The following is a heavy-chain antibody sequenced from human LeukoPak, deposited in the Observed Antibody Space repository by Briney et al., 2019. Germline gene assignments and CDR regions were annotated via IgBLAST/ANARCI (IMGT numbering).Heavy chain of an antibody. D-gene: IGHD2-21*01. CDR1: GFTFSDYT. Sequence: GGSLRLSCAASGFTFSDYTMNWVRQAPGKGLEWVSSISSSSSYIYYADSVKGRFTIARDNAKNSLYLQMNSLRAEDTAVYHCARDRLLEDRDFHYYYYMDVWGRGTTVTVSS. CDR3: ARDRLLEDRDFHYYYYMDV. J-gene: IGHJ6*03. CDR2: ISSSSSYI. V-gene: IGHV3-21*01.